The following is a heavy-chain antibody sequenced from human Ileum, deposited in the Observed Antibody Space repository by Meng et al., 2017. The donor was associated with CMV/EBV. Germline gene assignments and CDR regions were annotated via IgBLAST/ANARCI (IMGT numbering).Heavy chain of an antibody. J-gene: IGHJ5*02. CDR2: IKNDGTDI. Sequence: LSCAGSGLTLSTYWIHWVRQTPGKGLEWVSRIKNDGTDIVYADSVEGRFTISRDGAKKTVYLQMNSLRVEDTALYYCAFRGAITGFDPWGQGALVTVSS. CDR1: GLTLSTYW. D-gene: IGHD1-20*01. CDR3: AFRGAITGFDP. V-gene: IGHV3-74*01.